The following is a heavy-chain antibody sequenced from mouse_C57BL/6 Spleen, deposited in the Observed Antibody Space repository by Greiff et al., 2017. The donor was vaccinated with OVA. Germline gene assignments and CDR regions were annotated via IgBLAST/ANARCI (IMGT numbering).Heavy chain of an antibody. D-gene: IGHD2-12*01. CDR1: GYSITSGYD. Sequence: DVQLQESGPGMVKPSQSLSLTCTVTGYSITSGYDWHWIRHFPGNKLEWMGYISYSGSTNYNPSLKSRISITHDTSKNHYFLKLNSVTTEDTATYYGARSVTTLAYAMDYWGQGTSVTVSS. J-gene: IGHJ4*01. CDR3: ARSVTTLAYAMDY. CDR2: ISYSGST. V-gene: IGHV3-1*01.